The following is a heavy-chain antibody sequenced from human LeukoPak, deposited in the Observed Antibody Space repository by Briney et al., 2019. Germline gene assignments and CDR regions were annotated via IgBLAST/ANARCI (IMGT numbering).Heavy chain of an antibody. V-gene: IGHV3-21*01. J-gene: IGHJ4*02. CDR3: ARDNWNYDQGFDY. Sequence: PGGSLRLSCAASGFTFSSYSMNWVRQAPGKGLEWVSSISSSSSYIYYADSVKGRFTTSRDNAKNSLYLQMNSLRAEDTAVYYCARDNWNYDQGFDYWGQGTLVTVSS. CDR1: GFTFSSYS. CDR2: ISSSSSYI. D-gene: IGHD1-7*01.